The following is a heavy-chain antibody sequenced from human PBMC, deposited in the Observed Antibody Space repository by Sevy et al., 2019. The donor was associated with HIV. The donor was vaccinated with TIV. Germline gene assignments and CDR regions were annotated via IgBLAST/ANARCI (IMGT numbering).Heavy chain of an antibody. CDR1: GFTFSSYA. Sequence: GGSLRLSCAASGFTFSSYAMSWVRQSPGKGLEGGSAISGSGCSTYYADSVMGRFTITRDNSKNTLYVQMNSLRAEDTAVYYCAKGAGYSSGWSFDYWGQGTLVTVSS. D-gene: IGHD6-19*01. CDR2: ISGSGCST. J-gene: IGHJ4*02. CDR3: AKGAGYSSGWSFDY. V-gene: IGHV3-23*01.